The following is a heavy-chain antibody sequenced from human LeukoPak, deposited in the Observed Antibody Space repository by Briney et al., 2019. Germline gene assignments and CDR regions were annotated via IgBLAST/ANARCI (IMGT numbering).Heavy chain of an antibody. CDR2: IKEDGTRK. V-gene: IGHV3-7*01. CDR1: GFTFSSHW. Sequence: PGGSLRLSCAASGFTFSSHWMTWVRQAPGKGLEWVANIKEDGTRKNYMDSVKGRFTISRDNSKNTLYLQMNSLRAEDTAVYYCARDEVEEDEYYYDSSGHLGDWGQGTLVTVSS. CDR3: ARDEVEEDEYYYDSSGHLGD. J-gene: IGHJ4*02. D-gene: IGHD3-22*01.